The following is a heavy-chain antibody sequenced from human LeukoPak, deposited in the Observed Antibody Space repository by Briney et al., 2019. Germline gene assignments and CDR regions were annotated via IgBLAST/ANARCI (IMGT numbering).Heavy chain of an antibody. Sequence: GASVKVSCKASGYTFTSYGISWVRQAPGQGLEWRGCNSSYSCNANYAHKLQGRVTMTTDTSTSTAYMELRSLRSDDTAVFYCAITDTAMPTRTWGQGTLVSVSS. V-gene: IGHV1-18*01. CDR2: NSSYSCNA. CDR3: AITDTAMPTRT. CDR1: GYTFTSYG. J-gene: IGHJ5*02. D-gene: IGHD5-18*01.